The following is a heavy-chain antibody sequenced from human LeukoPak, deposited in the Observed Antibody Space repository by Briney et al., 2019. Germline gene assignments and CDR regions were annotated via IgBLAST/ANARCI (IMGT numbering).Heavy chain of an antibody. CDR3: AGLVGRYSSGLYYYYFDY. V-gene: IGHV4-4*02. Sequence: SETLSLTCTVYGDSINSLDLWSWVRQPPGKGLECIGEMYLSGTTHSNPSVKSRVTISIDKSMNQFFLNLSSVTAADTAVYYCAGLVGRYSSGLYYYYFDYWGQGTLVTVSS. J-gene: IGHJ4*02. CDR1: GDSINSLDL. D-gene: IGHD3-22*01. CDR2: MYLSGTT.